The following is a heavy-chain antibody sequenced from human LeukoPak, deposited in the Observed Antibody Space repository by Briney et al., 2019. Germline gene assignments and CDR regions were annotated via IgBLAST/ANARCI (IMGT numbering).Heavy chain of an antibody. CDR1: GFTFSSCA. Sequence: GGSLRLSCSAAGFTFSSCAVSWVGQAAGKGLECGSAMSGSGGGTDYVDSVKGRFTISRDNSTTTLYLQMHSLRAEDTAVYYCEKGYCSRTSCYHYGMDVWGKGTTVTVSS. D-gene: IGHD2-2*01. CDR2: MSGSGGGT. J-gene: IGHJ6*04. V-gene: IGHV3-23*01. CDR3: EKGYCSRTSCYHYGMDV.